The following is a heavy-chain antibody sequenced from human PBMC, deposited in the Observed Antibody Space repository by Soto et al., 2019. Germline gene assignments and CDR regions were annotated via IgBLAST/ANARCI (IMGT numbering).Heavy chain of an antibody. V-gene: IGHV3-23*01. CDR2: ISGSGGST. CDR3: AKGWEFAIYY. Sequence: EVQLLESGGGLVQPGGSLRLSCAASGFTFSSYAMSWVRQAPGKGLEWVSAISGSGGSTYYADSVTGRFAIYRDNSKNTLYLQMISVSVDNTAVYYWAKGWEFAIYYGGQGSMVTDSS. J-gene: IGHJ4*02. CDR1: GFTFSSYA. D-gene: IGHD1-26*01.